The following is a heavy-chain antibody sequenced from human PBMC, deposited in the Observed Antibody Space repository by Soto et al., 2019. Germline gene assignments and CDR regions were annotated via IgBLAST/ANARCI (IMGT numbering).Heavy chain of an antibody. CDR2: ISSSSSTI. CDR1: GFTFSSYS. V-gene: IGHV3-48*02. D-gene: IGHD3-3*01. J-gene: IGHJ4*02. Sequence: GSLRLSCAASGFTFSSYSMNWVRQAPGKGLEWVSYISSSSSTIYYADSVKGRFTISRDNAKNSLYLQMNSLRDDDTAVYYCAREFFYDYWGQGTLVTVSS. CDR3: AREFFYDY.